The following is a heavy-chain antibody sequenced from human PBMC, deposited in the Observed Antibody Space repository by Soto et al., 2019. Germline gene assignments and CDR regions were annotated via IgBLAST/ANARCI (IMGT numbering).Heavy chain of an antibody. CDR1: GGTFSTYA. Sequence: QLQQVQSGAEVTKPGSSVKVSCKASGGTFSTYAISWVRQAPGQGLEWMGGIITIFGTSNYAQNFQGRVSVTADESTNTAYMELSRLTSDDTAVYYCARDQGPDCIGGSCLYYFGMDVWGQGTTVTVSS. V-gene: IGHV1-69*01. D-gene: IGHD2-15*01. CDR3: ARDQGPDCIGGSCLYYFGMDV. J-gene: IGHJ6*02. CDR2: IITIFGTS.